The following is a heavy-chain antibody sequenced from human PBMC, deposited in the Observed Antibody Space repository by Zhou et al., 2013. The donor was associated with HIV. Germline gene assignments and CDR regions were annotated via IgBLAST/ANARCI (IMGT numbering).Heavy chain of an antibody. J-gene: IGHJ5*02. CDR3: ARGGGQQLDGVPGWFDP. Sequence: QVQLVQSGAEVKKPGSSVKVSCKASGGTFSSYAISWVRQAPGQGLEWMGGIIPIFGTANYAQKFQGRVTITTDESTSTAYMELSSLRSEDTAVYYCARGGGQQLDGVPGWFDPWGQGNPGHRSPQ. V-gene: IGHV1-69*05. D-gene: IGHD6-13*01. CDR1: GGTFSSYA. CDR2: IIPIFGTA.